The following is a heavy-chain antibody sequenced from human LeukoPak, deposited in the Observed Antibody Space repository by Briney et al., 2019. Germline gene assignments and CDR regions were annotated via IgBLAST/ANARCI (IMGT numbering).Heavy chain of an antibody. CDR1: GYTFTGYY. J-gene: IGHJ4*02. V-gene: IGHV1-8*02. D-gene: IGHD2-2*01. CDR2: MNPNSGNT. Sequence: ASVKVSCKASGYTFTGYYMHWVRQATGQGLEWMGWMNPNSGNTGYAQKFQGRVTMTRNTSISTAYMELSSLRSEDTAVYYCARVRRYCSSTSCQYYFDYWGQGTLVTVSS. CDR3: ARVRRYCSSTSCQYYFDY.